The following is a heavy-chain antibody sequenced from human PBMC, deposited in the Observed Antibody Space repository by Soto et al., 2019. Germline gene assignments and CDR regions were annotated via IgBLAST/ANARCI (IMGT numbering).Heavy chain of an antibody. D-gene: IGHD3-10*01. J-gene: IGHJ4*02. V-gene: IGHV4-61*01. CDR3: ATGWYHYGSEY. Sequence: QVQLQESGPGLVKPSETLSLTCTVSGDSVNTGSYYWSWIRQPPGKGLEWIGYAYYSGSTNYNPSLKSRVTISLDTSKNHFSLKLTSVTAADTAVYYCATGWYHYGSEYWGQGTLVTVSS. CDR2: AYYSGST. CDR1: GDSVNTGSYY.